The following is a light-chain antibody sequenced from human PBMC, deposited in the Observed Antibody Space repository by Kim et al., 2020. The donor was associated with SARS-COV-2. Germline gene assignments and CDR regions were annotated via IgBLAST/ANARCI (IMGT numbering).Light chain of an antibody. V-gene: IGLV4-69*01. CDR1: SGHSTYA. Sequence: QPVLTQSPSASASLGASVKLTCTLSSGHSTYAIAWHQQQPEKGPRYLMKLSSDGSHSKGDGIPDRFSGSSSGAERYLTISSLQSEDEADYYCQTWGTGMRVFGGGTQLTVL. J-gene: IGLJ2*01. CDR2: LSSDGSH. CDR3: QTWGTGMRV.